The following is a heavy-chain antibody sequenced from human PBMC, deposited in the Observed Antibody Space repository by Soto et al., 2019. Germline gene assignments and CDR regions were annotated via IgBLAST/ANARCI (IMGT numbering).Heavy chain of an antibody. J-gene: IGHJ4*02. CDR3: ARDLLPYYYDSSGYSAY. CDR2: INPHTGGT. CDR1: GYTFTSYG. V-gene: IGHV1-18*01. D-gene: IGHD3-22*01. Sequence: ASVKVSCKASGYTFTSYGITWVRQAPGQGLEWMGWINPHTGGTNYAQKLQGRVTMTTDTSTSTAYMELRSLRSDDTAVYYCARDLLPYYYDSSGYSAYWGQGTLVTVSS.